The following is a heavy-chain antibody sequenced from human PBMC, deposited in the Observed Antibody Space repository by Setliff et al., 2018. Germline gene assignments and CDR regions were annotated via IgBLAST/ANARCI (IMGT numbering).Heavy chain of an antibody. J-gene: IGHJ3*02. CDR2: INPSGGST. CDR1: GYTFTSYY. CDR3: ARASAKYEGGAFDI. Sequence: ASVKVSCKASGYTFTSYYVHWVRQAPGQGLEWMGMINPSGGSTFYAQNFQGGVTMTRDTSTSTVYMELSSLRSDDTAVCYCARASAKYEGGAFDIWGQGTMVTVSS. D-gene: IGHD1-26*01. V-gene: IGHV1-46*01.